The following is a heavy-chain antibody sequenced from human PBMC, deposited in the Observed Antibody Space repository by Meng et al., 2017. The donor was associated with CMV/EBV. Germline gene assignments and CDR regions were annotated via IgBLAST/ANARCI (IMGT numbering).Heavy chain of an antibody. D-gene: IGHD3-9*01. Sequence: SVKVSCKASGGTFSSYTISWVRQAPGQGLAWMGRIIPILGIANYAQKFQGRVTITADKSTSTAYMELSSLRSEDTAVYYCAREGIRYFDWLLPGYYFDYWGQGTLVTVSS. J-gene: IGHJ4*02. V-gene: IGHV1-69*04. CDR1: GGTFSSYT. CDR3: AREGIRYFDWLLPGYYFDY. CDR2: IIPILGIA.